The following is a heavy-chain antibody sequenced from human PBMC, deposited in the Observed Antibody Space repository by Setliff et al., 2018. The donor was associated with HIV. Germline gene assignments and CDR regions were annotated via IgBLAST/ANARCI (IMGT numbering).Heavy chain of an antibody. CDR2: IRSKDISYAT. V-gene: IGHV3-73*01. D-gene: IGHD3-3*01. J-gene: IGHJ5*02. CDR3: ARDLVLLFLEATIRGFDP. CDR1: GFTFSGSA. Sequence: GGSLRLSCAASGFTFSGSAIHWVRQASGKGLEWVGRIRSKDISYATTYAASVKGRVTMTRDTFISTAYMELSRLRSDDTAVYYCARDLVLLFLEATIRGFDPWGQGTLVTVSS.